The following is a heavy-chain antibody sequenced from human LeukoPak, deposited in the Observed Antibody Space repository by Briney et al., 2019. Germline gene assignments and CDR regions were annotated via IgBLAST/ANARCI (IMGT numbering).Heavy chain of an antibody. D-gene: IGHD6-19*01. CDR3: AREIAVAGADGMDV. V-gene: IGHV3-21*01. J-gene: IGHJ6*02. Sequence: PGGSLRLSCAASGFTFSSYSMNWVRQAPGKGLEWVSFISSSSSYIYYADSVKGRFTISRDNAKNSLYLQMNSLRAEDTAVYYCAREIAVAGADGMDVWGQGTTVTVSS. CDR1: GFTFSSYS. CDR2: ISSSSSYI.